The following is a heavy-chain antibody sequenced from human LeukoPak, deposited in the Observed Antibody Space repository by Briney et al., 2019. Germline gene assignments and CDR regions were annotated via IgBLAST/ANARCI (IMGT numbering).Heavy chain of an antibody. CDR2: LSYDGSNQ. CDR1: GFTFSAYS. J-gene: IGHJ6*04. V-gene: IGHV3-30*04. CDR3: AREYGIASVGGLDV. D-gene: IGHD1-1*01. Sequence: GRSLSLSCAASGFTFSAYSLHWLRQAPAKGLEWVADLSYDGSNQYYADSVKGPFTIPRDTTKNVLYQQMNSLDAEDTAVYYCAREYGIASVGGLDVWGKGITVTVSS.